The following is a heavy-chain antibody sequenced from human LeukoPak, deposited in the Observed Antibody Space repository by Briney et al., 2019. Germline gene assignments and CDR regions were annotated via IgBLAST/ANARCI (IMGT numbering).Heavy chain of an antibody. J-gene: IGHJ4*02. V-gene: IGHV3-30*02. CDR2: IRYDGSNK. CDR1: GFTFSSYG. D-gene: IGHD5-18*01. Sequence: GGSLRLSCAASGFTFSSYGMHWVRQAPGKGLEWVAFIRYDGSNKYYADSVKGRFTISRDNSKNTLYLQMNSLRAEDTAVYYCAREASRIQLWLPYFDYWGQGTLVTVSS. CDR3: AREASRIQLWLPYFDY.